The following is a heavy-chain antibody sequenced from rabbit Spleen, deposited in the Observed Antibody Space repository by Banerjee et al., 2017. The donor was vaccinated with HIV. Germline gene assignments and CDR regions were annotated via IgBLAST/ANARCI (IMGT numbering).Heavy chain of an antibody. CDR1: GFDFSVYG. D-gene: IGHD8-1*01. Sequence: QEQLVESGGGLVQPGGSLKLSCKASGFDFSVYGLSWVRQAPGKGLEWIGYIDPIFGRTYYASWVNGRFTISSHNAQNTLYLQLNSLTAADTATYFCARGTSGSSYFYFALWGPGTLVTVS. J-gene: IGHJ4*01. CDR3: ARGTSGSSYFYFAL. CDR2: IDPIFGRT. V-gene: IGHV1S47*01.